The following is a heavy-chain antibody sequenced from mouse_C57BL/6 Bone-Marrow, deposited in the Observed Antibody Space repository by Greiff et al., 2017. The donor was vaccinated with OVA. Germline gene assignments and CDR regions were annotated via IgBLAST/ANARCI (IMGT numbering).Heavy chain of an antibody. CDR3: ARYDYVYYAMDY. D-gene: IGHD2-4*01. J-gene: IGHJ4*01. Sequence: EVQLQQSGPELVKPGASVKIPCKASGYTFTDYNMDWVKQSHGKSLEWIGDINPNNGGTIYNQKFKGKATLTVDKSSSTAYMELRSLTSEDTAVYYCARYDYVYYAMDYWGQGTSVTVSS. V-gene: IGHV1-18*01. CDR1: GYTFTDYN. CDR2: INPNNGGT.